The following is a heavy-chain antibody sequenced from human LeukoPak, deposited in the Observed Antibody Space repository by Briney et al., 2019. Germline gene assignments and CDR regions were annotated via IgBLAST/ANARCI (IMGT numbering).Heavy chain of an antibody. CDR1: GYTFTNYG. J-gene: IGHJ6*02. V-gene: IGHV1-69*13. D-gene: IGHD1-26*01. CDR3: ARTGSYLDRLGYYGMDV. Sequence: ASVKVSCKASGYTFTNYGMNWVRQAPGQGLEWMGGIIPIFGTANYAQKFQGRVTITADESTSTAYMELRSLRSDDTAVYYCARTGSYLDRLGYYGMDVWGQGTTVTVSS. CDR2: IIPIFGTA.